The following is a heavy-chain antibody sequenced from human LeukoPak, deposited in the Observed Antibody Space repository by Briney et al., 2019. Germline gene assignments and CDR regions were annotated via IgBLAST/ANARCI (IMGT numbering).Heavy chain of an antibody. Sequence: GGSLRLSCAASGFTFSSYSMNWIRQAPGKGLVWISRINSDASDTNYADFVKGRFTISRDNAKNTVYLQINSLRDEDTAVYYCARICSSTDCLIPDWGQGTLVTVSS. CDR3: ARICSSTDCLIPD. V-gene: IGHV3-74*01. D-gene: IGHD2-2*01. CDR2: INSDASDT. CDR1: GFTFSSYS. J-gene: IGHJ4*02.